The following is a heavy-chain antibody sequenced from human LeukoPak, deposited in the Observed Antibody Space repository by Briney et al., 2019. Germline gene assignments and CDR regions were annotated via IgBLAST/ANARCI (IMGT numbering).Heavy chain of an antibody. CDR2: ISYDGSNK. J-gene: IGHJ4*02. D-gene: IGHD1-26*01. Sequence: GGSLRLSCAASGFIFRSYWMTWVRQAPGKGLEWVAVISYDGSNKYYADSVKGRFTISRDNSKNTLYLQMNSLRAEDTAVYYCAKDFTTQMGAYTPGYWGQGTLVTVSS. CDR1: GFIFRSYW. V-gene: IGHV3-30*18. CDR3: AKDFTTQMGAYTPGY.